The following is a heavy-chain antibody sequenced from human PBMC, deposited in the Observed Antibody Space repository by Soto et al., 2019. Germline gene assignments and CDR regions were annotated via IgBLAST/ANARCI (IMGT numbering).Heavy chain of an antibody. CDR2: MNPNSGNT. Sequence: QVQLVQSGAEVKKPGASVKVSCKASGYTFTSYDINWVRQATGQGLEWMGWMNPNSGNTGYAQKFQGRVSMTRNTYMSTAYMELSSLRSEDTAVYYCARARYCTNGVCYGFDPWGQGTLVTVSS. CDR3: ARARYCTNGVCYGFDP. J-gene: IGHJ5*02. V-gene: IGHV1-8*01. D-gene: IGHD2-8*01. CDR1: GYTFTSYD.